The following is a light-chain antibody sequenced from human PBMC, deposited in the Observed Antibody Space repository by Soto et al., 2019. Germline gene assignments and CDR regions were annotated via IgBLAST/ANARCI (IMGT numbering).Light chain of an antibody. V-gene: IGLV1-40*01. CDR2: GNS. CDR3: QSYDSSLSGYV. CDR1: SSNIGAGYE. J-gene: IGLJ1*01. Sequence: QSVLTQPPSVSGAPGQRVTISCTGSSSNIGAGYEVHWHQQLPGTAPKLLIYGNSNRPSGVPDRFSGSKSGTSASLAITGLQAEDEADYYCQSYDSSLSGYVFGTGTKLTVL.